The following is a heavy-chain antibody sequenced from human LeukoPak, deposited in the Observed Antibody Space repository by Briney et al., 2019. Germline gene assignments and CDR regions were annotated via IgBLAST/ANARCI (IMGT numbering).Heavy chain of an antibody. V-gene: IGHV3-23*01. Sequence: GGSLRPSCAASGFTFSSNAMSWVRQAPGKGLEWVSAISGGGGSTYYADSVKGRFTISRDNSRNTLYLQMNSLRAEDTAVYYCAKERLDYYDSSGERYFQHWGQGTLVTVSS. J-gene: IGHJ1*01. CDR3: AKERLDYYDSSGERYFQH. CDR2: ISGGGGST. D-gene: IGHD3-22*01. CDR1: GFTFSSNA.